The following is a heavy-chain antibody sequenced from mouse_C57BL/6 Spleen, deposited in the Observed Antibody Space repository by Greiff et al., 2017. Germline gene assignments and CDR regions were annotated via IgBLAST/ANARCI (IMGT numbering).Heavy chain of an antibody. CDR1: GYTFTSYW. V-gene: IGHV1-53*01. D-gene: IGHD1-1*01. CDR3: ARSALLDYYGSPAWFAY. CDR2: INPSNGGT. Sequence: QVQLQQPGTELVKPGASVKLSCKASGYTFTSYWMHWVKQRPGQGLEWIGNINPSNGGTNYNEKFKSKATLTVDKSSSTAYMQLSSLTSEDSAVYYCARSALLDYYGSPAWFAYWGQGTLVTVSA. J-gene: IGHJ3*01.